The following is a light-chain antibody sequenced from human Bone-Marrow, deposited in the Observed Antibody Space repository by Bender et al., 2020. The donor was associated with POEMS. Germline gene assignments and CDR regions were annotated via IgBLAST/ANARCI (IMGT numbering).Light chain of an antibody. CDR3: SSYTSASAPL. V-gene: IGLV2-14*01. Sequence: QSALTQPPSASGSPGQSVTISCTGTSSDVGGYNYVSWFQQHPGKAPKLMIYDVSDRPSGVSNRFSGSKSGNTASLTISGLQAEDEAHYYCSSYTSASAPLFGGGTELTVL. CDR2: DVS. CDR1: SSDVGGYNY. J-gene: IGLJ3*02.